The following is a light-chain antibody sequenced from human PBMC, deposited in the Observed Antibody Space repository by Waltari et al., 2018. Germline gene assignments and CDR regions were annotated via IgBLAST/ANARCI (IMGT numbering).Light chain of an antibody. CDR3: QQHSSWPLT. CDR2: GIS. V-gene: IGKV3-15*01. J-gene: IGKJ4*01. Sequence: EIVMRQSQATLFVSPGERATLSCRASETIRKNYLAWSQQKPGQAPGLLIYGISTRATGIPARFSGSGSGTEFTLTISSLQSEDLAVYYCQQHSSWPLTFGGGTKVEIK. CDR1: ETIRKN.